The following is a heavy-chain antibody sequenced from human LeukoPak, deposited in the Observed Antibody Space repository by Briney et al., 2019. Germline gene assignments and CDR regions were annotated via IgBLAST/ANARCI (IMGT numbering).Heavy chain of an antibody. CDR3: AGGYGGHYFNY. J-gene: IGHJ4*02. CDR1: GFTFSNYA. D-gene: IGHD5-12*01. CDR2: ISGSGGST. V-gene: IGHV3-23*01. Sequence: GGSLRLSCAASGFTFSNYAMSWVRQAPGKGLEWVSAISGSGGSTYYADSVKGRFTISRDNSKNTLYLQMNSLRAEDTAVYYCAGGYGGHYFNYWGQGTLVTVSS.